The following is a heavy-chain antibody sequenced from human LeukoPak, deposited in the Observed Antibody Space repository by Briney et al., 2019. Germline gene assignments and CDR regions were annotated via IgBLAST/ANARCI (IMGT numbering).Heavy chain of an antibody. V-gene: IGHV1-2*02. D-gene: IGHD3-22*01. CDR3: AKGSYYYDSADYFDY. Sequence: ASVKVSCKASGYTFTGYYMHWVRQAPGQGLEWMGWINPNSGGTNYAQKFQGRVTMTRDTSISTAYMELSRLRSDDTAVYHCAKGSYYYDSADYFDYWGQGTLVTVSS. CDR2: INPNSGGT. CDR1: GYTFTGYY. J-gene: IGHJ4*02.